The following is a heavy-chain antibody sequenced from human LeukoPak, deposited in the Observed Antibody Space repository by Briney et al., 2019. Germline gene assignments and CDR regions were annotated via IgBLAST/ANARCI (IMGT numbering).Heavy chain of an antibody. D-gene: IGHD3-10*01. CDR1: GGTFSSYA. CDR3: AGHRGFGESGTQKLDY. CDR2: IIPIFGTA. V-gene: IGHV1-69*13. Sequence: SVKVSCKASGGTFSSYAISWVRQAPGQGLEWMGGIIPIFGTANYAQKFQGRVTITADESTSTAYMELSSLRSEDTAVYYCAGHRGFGESGTQKLDYWGQGTLVTVSS. J-gene: IGHJ4*02.